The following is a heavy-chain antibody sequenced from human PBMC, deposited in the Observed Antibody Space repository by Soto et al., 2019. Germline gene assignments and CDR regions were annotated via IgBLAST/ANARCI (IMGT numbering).Heavy chain of an antibody. V-gene: IGHV3-74*01. Sequence: EVRLVESEGGLVQPGGSLSLSCAASGFTFSYYWMHWVRQAPGQGLLWVSRIHSDGSSTTYAESVKGRFTISRDNAKNTVSLQMNSLRVEDTGVYFCARGDRGAFDLWGQGTMVTVSS. CDR3: ARGDRGAFDL. CDR1: GFTFSYYW. D-gene: IGHD2-21*02. J-gene: IGHJ3*01. CDR2: IHSDGSST.